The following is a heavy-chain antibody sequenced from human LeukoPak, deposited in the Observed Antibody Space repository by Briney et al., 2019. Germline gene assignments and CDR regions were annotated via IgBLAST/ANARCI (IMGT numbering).Heavy chain of an antibody. CDR3: ARDYKYAFDN. CDR1: GFTFSDYS. V-gene: IGHV3-48*01. J-gene: IGHJ4*02. D-gene: IGHD5-24*01. CDR2: IGIDSGNT. Sequence: GGSLRLSCAASGFTFSDYSMNWVRQAPGKGLEWISYIGIDSGNTNYADSVKGRFTISGDKAKDSLHLQMNSLRVEDTAVYYCARDYKYAFDNWGQGTLVAVSS.